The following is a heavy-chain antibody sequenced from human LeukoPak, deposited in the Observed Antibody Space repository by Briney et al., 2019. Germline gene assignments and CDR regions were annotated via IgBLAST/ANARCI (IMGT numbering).Heavy chain of an antibody. J-gene: IGHJ4*02. D-gene: IGHD3-22*01. CDR2: ISGSGGST. V-gene: IGHV3-23*01. Sequence: GGSLRLSCAASGFTFSSYAMGWVRQAPGKGLEWVSAISGSGGSTYYADSVKGRFTISRDNSKNTLYLQMNSLRAEDTAVYYCAKDQSAAYYYDSSGYYPRDWGQGTLVTVSS. CDR3: AKDQSAAYYYDSSGYYPRD. CDR1: GFTFSSYA.